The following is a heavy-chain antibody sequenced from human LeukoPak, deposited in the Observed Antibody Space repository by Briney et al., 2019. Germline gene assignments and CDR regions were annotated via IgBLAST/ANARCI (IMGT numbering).Heavy chain of an antibody. J-gene: IGHJ4*02. V-gene: IGHV4-39*01. Sequence: LRLSCAASGFTFSDYYMSWIRQAPGKGLEWIGSIYYSGSTYYNPSLKSRVTISVDTSKNQFSLKLSSVTAADTAVYYCARQKLRYGSGGLDYWGQGTLVTVSS. CDR2: IYYSGST. CDR3: ARQKLRYGSGGLDY. CDR1: GFTFSDYY. D-gene: IGHD3-10*01.